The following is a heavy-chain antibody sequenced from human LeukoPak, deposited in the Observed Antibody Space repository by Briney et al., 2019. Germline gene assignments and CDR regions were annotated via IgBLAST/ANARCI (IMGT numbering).Heavy chain of an antibody. D-gene: IGHD3-10*01. V-gene: IGHV1-8*01. CDR3: ARAYYYGSGSYYNGFLFFDY. Sequence: ASVKVSCKASGYTFTSYDINWVRQATGQGLEWMGWMNPNSGNTGYAQKFQGRVTMTRSTSISTAYMELSSLRSEDTAVYYCARAYYYGSGSYYNGFLFFDYWGQGTLVTVSS. J-gene: IGHJ4*02. CDR1: GYTFTSYD. CDR2: MNPNSGNT.